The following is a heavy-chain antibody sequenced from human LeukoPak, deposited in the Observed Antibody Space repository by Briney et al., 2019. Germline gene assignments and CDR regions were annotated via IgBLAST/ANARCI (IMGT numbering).Heavy chain of an antibody. CDR3: ARRRRYCSGGSCYYFDY. Sequence: GGSLRLSCAASGFTFSSYWMSWVRQAPGKGLEWVANIKQDGSEKYYVDSVKGRFTISRDNAKNSLYLQMNSLGAEDTAVYYCARRRRYCSGGSCYYFDYWGQGTLVTVSS. CDR1: GFTFSSYW. J-gene: IGHJ4*02. D-gene: IGHD2-15*01. CDR2: IKQDGSEK. V-gene: IGHV3-7*01.